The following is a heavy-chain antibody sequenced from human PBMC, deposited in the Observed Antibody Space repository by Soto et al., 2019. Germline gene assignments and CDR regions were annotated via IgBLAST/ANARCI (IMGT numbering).Heavy chain of an antibody. V-gene: IGHV3-21*01. D-gene: IGHD4-17*01. CDR2: ISSSSSYI. J-gene: IGHJ4*02. CDR1: GFTFSSYS. Sequence: EVQLVESGGGLVKPGGSLRLSCAASGFTFSSYSMNWVRQAPGKGLEWVSSISSSSSYIYYADSVKGRITISRDNANNSLYLQMNSLRAEDTAVYYCARDNARGDYSIDYWGQGTLVTVSS. CDR3: ARDNARGDYSIDY.